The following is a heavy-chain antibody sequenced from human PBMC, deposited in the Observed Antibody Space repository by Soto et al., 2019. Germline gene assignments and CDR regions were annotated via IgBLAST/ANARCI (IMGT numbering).Heavy chain of an antibody. V-gene: IGHV1-3*01. J-gene: IGHJ3*02. CDR1: GYTFTSYA. Sequence: ASVKGSCKASGYTFTSYAMHWVRQAPGQRHEWMGWINAGNGNTKYSQKFQGRVTITRDTSASTAYMELSSLRSEDTAVYYCARKPPTYSSRWTPEGAFDIWGQGTMVTVSS. D-gene: IGHD6-19*01. CDR2: INAGNGNT. CDR3: ARKPPTYSSRWTPEGAFDI.